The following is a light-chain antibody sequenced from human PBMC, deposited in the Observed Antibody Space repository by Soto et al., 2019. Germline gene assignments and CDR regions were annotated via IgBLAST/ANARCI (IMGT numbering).Light chain of an antibody. CDR3: HQYDSWT. CDR2: GAS. Sequence: EIVMTQSPATLSLSPGERATLSCRASQSVNNNLAWYQQKPGQAPRLLIYGASSRATGIPDRFSGSGSGTDFTLTISRLEPEDFAVYYCHQYDSWTFGQGTKVDIK. V-gene: IGKV3-20*01. CDR1: QSVNNN. J-gene: IGKJ1*01.